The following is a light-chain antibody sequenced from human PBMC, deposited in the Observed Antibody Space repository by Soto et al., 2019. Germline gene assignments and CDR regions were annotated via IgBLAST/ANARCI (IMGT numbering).Light chain of an antibody. CDR3: MQGTHVPFI. CDR1: QSLVYSDGRTY. V-gene: IGKV2D-30*01. Sequence: DVVVTQSPLSLSVTLGQPASISCRCSQSLVYSDGRTYLTWFHQRPGQSPRRLIDKVSNLDSGVPDRFSGSGSGTDFTLKISRVEAEDVGLYYCMQGTHVPFIFGQGTRLEIK. CDR2: KVS. J-gene: IGKJ5*01.